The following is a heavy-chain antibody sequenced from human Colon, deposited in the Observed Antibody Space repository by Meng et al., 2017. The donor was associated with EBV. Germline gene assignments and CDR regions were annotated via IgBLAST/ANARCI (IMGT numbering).Heavy chain of an antibody. D-gene: IGHD3-10*01. CDR3: VRDTRRGGGWFDP. CDR2: IYHGVNI. V-gene: IGHV4-30-2*01. Sequence: QGLGSGLGRPSKTLSLTCAVSGDSITSGDYSWTWIRQPPGKGLEWIGYIYHGVNIYYTPSLRSRVTISVDKSRNQFSLKLSSVSAADTAVYYCVRDTRRGGGWFDPWGQGTLVTVSS. J-gene: IGHJ5*02. CDR1: GDSITSGDYS.